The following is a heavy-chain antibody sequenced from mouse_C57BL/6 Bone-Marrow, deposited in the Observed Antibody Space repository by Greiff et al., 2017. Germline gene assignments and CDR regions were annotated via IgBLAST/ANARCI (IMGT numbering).Heavy chain of an antibody. CDR1: GYAFSSSW. Sequence: QVQLQQSGPELVKPGASVKISCKASGYAFSSSWMNWVKQRPGKGLEWIGRIYPGDGDTNYNGKFKGKATLTADKASSTAYMELRSLTAEDSAVYFCARFPIYYYGSAWFAYWGQGTLVTVSA. V-gene: IGHV1-82*01. J-gene: IGHJ3*01. D-gene: IGHD1-1*01. CDR3: ARFPIYYYGSAWFAY. CDR2: IYPGDGDT.